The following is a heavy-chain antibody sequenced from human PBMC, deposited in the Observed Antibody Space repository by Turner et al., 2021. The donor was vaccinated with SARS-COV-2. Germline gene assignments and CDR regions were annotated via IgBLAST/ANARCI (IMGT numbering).Heavy chain of an antibody. V-gene: IGHV3-23*01. CDR1: GFTFSSYT. D-gene: IGHD1-26*01. Sequence: EVQLLESGGGLVQPGGSLRLSCAASGFTFSSYTMTCVRQAPGKGLQWVSAIRGSGSGTYYADSVKGRFTISRDNSKSTLYLQMSSLRAEDTAIYYCAKDVGVASLVGATADYWGQGTLVTVSS. CDR2: IRGSGSGT. J-gene: IGHJ4*01. CDR3: AKDVGVASLVGATADY.